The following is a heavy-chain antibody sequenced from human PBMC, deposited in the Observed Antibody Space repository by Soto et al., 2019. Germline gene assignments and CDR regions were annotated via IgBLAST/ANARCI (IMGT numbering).Heavy chain of an antibody. J-gene: IGHJ4*02. Sequence: QVQLQESGPGLVKPSQTLSLTCTVSGGSISSGGYYWSWIRQHPGKGLEWIGYVYYSGSTYYNPSLKSRLTISVDTHKNQFSLTLSAVTAADTAVYYWARIISIEAAGPRTYYFDYWGQGTLVPVSS. CDR1: GGSISSGGYY. V-gene: IGHV4-31*03. CDR3: ARIISIEAAGPRTYYFDY. D-gene: IGHD6-13*01. CDR2: VYYSGST.